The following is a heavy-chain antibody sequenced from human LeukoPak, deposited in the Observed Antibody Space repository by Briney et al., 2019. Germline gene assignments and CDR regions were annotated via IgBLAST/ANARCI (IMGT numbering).Heavy chain of an antibody. D-gene: IGHD2-15*01. V-gene: IGHV4-34*01. J-gene: IGHJ4*02. CDR3: ARGRNIVVVVGGFDY. CDR2: INHSGST. Sequence: SETLSLTCAAYGGSFSGYYWSWIRQPPGKGLEWIGEINHSGSTNYNPSLKSRVTISVDTSKNQFSLKLSSVTAADTAVYYCARGRNIVVVVGGFDYWGQGTLVTVSS. CDR1: GGSFSGYY.